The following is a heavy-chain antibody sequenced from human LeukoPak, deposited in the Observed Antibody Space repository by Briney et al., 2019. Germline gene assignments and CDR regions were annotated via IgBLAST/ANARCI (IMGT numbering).Heavy chain of an antibody. V-gene: IGHV3-53*01. CDR3: ASPVVHDAFDI. Sequence: GGSLRLSCAASGFTVSSNYMSWVRQAPGKGLEWVSVIYSGGSTYYADSVKGRFTISRDNSKNTLYLQMNSLRAEDTAVYYCASPVVHDAFDIWGQGTMVTVSS. CDR1: GFTVSSNY. CDR2: IYSGGST. D-gene: IGHD3-22*01. J-gene: IGHJ3*02.